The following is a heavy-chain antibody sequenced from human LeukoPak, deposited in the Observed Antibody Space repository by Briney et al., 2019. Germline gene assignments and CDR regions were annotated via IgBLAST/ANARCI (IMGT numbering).Heavy chain of an antibody. CDR2: IYTSGST. Sequence: SETLSLTCTVSGGSISSGSYYWSWIRQPAGKGLEWIGRIYTSGSTYYNPSLKSRVTISVDTSKNQFSLKLSSVTAADTAVYYCARDRSGSYRPFDYWGQGTLVTVSS. CDR3: ARDRSGSYRPFDY. CDR1: GGSISSGSYY. V-gene: IGHV4-61*02. J-gene: IGHJ4*02. D-gene: IGHD1-26*01.